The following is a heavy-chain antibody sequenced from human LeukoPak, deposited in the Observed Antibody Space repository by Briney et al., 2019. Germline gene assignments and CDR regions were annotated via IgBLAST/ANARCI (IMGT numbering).Heavy chain of an antibody. CDR3: ARLWDYYGSGSVDY. V-gene: IGHV4-4*07. J-gene: IGHJ4*02. Sequence: SETLSLTCTVSGGSISAYRWSWIRQSAGKGLEWIGLIYTSGSTNYNPSLKSRVTMSVDTSKNQFSLKLSSVTAADTAVYYCARLWDYYGSGSVDYWGQGTLVTVSS. CDR2: IYTSGST. D-gene: IGHD3-10*01. CDR1: GGSISAYR.